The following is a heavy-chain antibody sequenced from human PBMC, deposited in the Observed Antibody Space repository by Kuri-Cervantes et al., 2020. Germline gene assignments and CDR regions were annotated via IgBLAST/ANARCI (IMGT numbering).Heavy chain of an antibody. CDR3: ARDVGSWYLSSGGFDY. Sequence: SETLSLTCAVSGGSISSSNWWSWVRQPPGKGLEWIGEIYHSGSTNYNPSLKSRVTISVDKSKNQFSLKLSSVTAADTAVYYCARDVGSWYLSSGGFDYWGQGTLVTVSS. CDR1: GGSISSSNW. D-gene: IGHD6-13*01. J-gene: IGHJ4*02. CDR2: IYHSGST. V-gene: IGHV4-4*02.